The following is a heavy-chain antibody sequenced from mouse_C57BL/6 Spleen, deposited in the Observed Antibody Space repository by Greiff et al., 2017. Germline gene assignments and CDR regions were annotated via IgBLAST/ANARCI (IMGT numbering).Heavy chain of an antibody. D-gene: IGHD3-2*02. V-gene: IGHV1-52*01. CDR2: IYPSDSET. Sequence: QVQLKQSGAELVRPGSSVKLSCKASGYTFTSYWMDWVKQRPIQGLEWIGNIYPSDSETHYNQKFKDKATLTVDKSSSTAYMQLSSLTSEDSAGYYCARPNSSGTGLAYWGQGTLLTVSA. CDR1: GYTFTSYW. J-gene: IGHJ3*01. CDR3: ARPNSSGTGLAY.